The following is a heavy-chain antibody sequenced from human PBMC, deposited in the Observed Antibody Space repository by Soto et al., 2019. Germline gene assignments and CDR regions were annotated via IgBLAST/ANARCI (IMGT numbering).Heavy chain of an antibody. CDR3: ARVDCSGGSCYPHFFDY. J-gene: IGHJ4*02. V-gene: IGHV1-69*13. D-gene: IGHD2-15*01. CDR1: GGTFSSYA. CDR2: IIPIFGTA. Sequence: SVKVSCKASGGTFSSYAISWVRQAPGQGLEWMGGIIPIFGTANYAQKFQGRVTITADESTSTAYMELSSLRSEDTAVYYCARVDCSGGSCYPHFFDYWGQGTLVTVSS.